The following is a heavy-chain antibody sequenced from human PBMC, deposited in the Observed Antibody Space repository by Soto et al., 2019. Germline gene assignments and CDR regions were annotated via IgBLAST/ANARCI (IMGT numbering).Heavy chain of an antibody. D-gene: IGHD3-3*01. CDR1: GFTFTSSA. CDR2: IVVGSGNT. J-gene: IGHJ4*02. Sequence: SVKVSCKASGFTFTSSAMQWVRQARGQRLEWIGWIVVGSGNTNYAQKFQERVTITRDMSTSTAYMELSSLRSEDTAVYYCAADSRFLEWLKAEYYFDYWGQGTLVTVSS. V-gene: IGHV1-58*02. CDR3: AADSRFLEWLKAEYYFDY.